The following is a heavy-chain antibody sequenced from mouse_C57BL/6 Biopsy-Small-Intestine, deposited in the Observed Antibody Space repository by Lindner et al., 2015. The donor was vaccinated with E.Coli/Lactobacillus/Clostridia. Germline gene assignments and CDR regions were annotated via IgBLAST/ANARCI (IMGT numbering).Heavy chain of an antibody. CDR2: ILPGSGRT. V-gene: IGHV1-9*01. Sequence: VQLQESGTELMKPGAVSEAFLQGYWLHITGYWIEWVKQRPGHGLEWIGEILPGSGRTNYNEKFKGKATLTADTSSNTAYMQLSSLTTEDSAIYYCARSWNWYFDVWGTGTTVTVSS. J-gene: IGHJ1*03. CDR3: ARSWNWYFDV. CDR1: LHITGYW.